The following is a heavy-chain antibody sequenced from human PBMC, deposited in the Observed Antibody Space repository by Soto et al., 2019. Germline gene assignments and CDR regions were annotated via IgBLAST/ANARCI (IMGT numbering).Heavy chain of an antibody. J-gene: IGHJ4*02. CDR2: IWYDGSNK. V-gene: IGHV3-33*01. CDR3: ARDKSQRWLPLLYFDY. CDR1: GFTFSSYG. D-gene: IGHD5-12*01. Sequence: PGGSLRLSCAASGFTFSSYGMHWVRQAPGKGLEWVAVIWYDGSNKYYADSVKGRFTISRDNSKNTLYLQMNSLRAEDTAVYYCARDKSQRWLPLLYFDYWGQGTLVTVSS.